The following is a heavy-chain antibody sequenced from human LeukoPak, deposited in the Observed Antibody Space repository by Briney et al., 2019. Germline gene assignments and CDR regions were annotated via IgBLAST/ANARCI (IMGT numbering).Heavy chain of an antibody. D-gene: IGHD3-10*01. CDR3: ARVQGNLWFGELLYSYFDY. J-gene: IGHJ4*02. CDR2: IYYSGST. V-gene: IGHV4-31*03. Sequence: SETLSLTCTVSGGSISSGGYYWSWIRQHPGKGLEWIGYIYYSGSTYYNPSLKSRVTISVDTSKNQFPLKLSSVTAADTAVYYCARVQGNLWFGELLYSYFDYWGQGTLVTVSS. CDR1: GGSISSGGYY.